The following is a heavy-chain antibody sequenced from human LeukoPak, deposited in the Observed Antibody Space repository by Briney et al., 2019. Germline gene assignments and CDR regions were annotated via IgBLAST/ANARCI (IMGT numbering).Heavy chain of an antibody. CDR3: AGEMVEGSGLHEKFDY. V-gene: IGHV4-34*01. CDR2: INHSGST. Sequence: SETLSLTCAVYGGSFSGYYWSWIRQPPGKGLEWIGEINHSGSTNYNPSLKSRVIISVDTSKNQFSLKLSSVTAADTAEYYCAGEMVEGSGLHEKFDYWGQGTLVTVSS. J-gene: IGHJ4*02. D-gene: IGHD5-12*01. CDR1: GGSFSGYY.